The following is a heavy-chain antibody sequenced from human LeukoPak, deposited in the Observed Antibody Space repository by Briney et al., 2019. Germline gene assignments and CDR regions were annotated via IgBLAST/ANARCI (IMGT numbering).Heavy chain of an antibody. CDR2: INSDGSST. D-gene: IGHD7-27*01. Sequence: GGSLRLSCAASAFTFSSFWMSWVRQAPGKGLVWVSRINSDGSSTSYADSVKGRFTISRDNAKNTLYLQMNSLRAEDTAVYYCARTSTGDLDYWGQGTLVTVSS. V-gene: IGHV3-74*01. J-gene: IGHJ4*02. CDR1: AFTFSSFW. CDR3: ARTSTGDLDY.